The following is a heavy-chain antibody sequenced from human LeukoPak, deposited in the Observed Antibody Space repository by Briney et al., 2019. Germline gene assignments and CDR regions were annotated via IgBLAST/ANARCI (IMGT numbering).Heavy chain of an antibody. CDR2: IYYIGST. CDR3: ATYSSGYYHVAY. J-gene: IGHJ4*02. D-gene: IGHD3-22*01. Sequence: SETLSLTCTVSGGSISSYYWSWIRQPPGKGLEWIGYIYYIGSTNYNPSLKSRVTISVDTSKNQFSLKLSSVTAADTAVYSSATYSSGYYHVAYWGQGTLVTVSS. CDR1: GGSISSYY. V-gene: IGHV4-59*12.